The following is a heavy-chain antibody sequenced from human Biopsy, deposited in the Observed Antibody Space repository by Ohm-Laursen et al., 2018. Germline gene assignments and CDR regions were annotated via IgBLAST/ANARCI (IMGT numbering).Heavy chain of an antibody. D-gene: IGHD3-22*01. CDR1: GHSISSYY. CDR3: ARDRGYYSDRTVPGYFDL. CDR2: VYYPGST. V-gene: IGHV4-59*01. Sequence: SVTLSLTCSVSGHSISSYYWRWTRQPPAKGLQWIGYVYYPGSTDYNPSLQSRVTIPPDTSKNHFSLRLRSVTPADTAIYYCARDRGYYSDRTVPGYFDLWGRGTLVTVSS. J-gene: IGHJ2*01.